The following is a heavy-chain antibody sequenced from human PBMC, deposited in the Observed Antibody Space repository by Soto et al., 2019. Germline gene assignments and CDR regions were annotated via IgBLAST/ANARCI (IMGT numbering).Heavy chain of an antibody. CDR1: GGSISGEGYY. J-gene: IGHJ5*02. V-gene: IGHV4-31*03. CDR3: ARAWTATAGWANWFDR. Sequence: QVQLQESGPGLVEPSQTLSLTCTVSGGSISGEGYYWSWIRQYSGRGREWIGYIHYSGSTYYNPSLKSRVIIAVATSKTHFFLNLSSVTAADTAVYYCARAWTATAGWANWFDRWGQGTLVTVSS. D-gene: IGHD6-13*01. CDR2: IHYSGST.